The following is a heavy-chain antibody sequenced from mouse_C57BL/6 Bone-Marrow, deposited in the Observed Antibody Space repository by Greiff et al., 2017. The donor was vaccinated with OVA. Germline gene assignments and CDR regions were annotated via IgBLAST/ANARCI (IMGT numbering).Heavy chain of an antibody. Sequence: EVQLQQSGPELVKPGASVKIPCKASGYTFTDYNMDWVKQSHGKSLEWIGDINPNNGGTIYNQKFKGKATLTVDKSSSTAYMELRSLTSEDTAVYYCARGDDGYYGPYYYAMDYWGQGTSVTVSS. CDR2: INPNNGGT. V-gene: IGHV1-18*01. CDR3: ARGDDGYYGPYYYAMDY. D-gene: IGHD2-3*01. CDR1: GYTFTDYN. J-gene: IGHJ4*01.